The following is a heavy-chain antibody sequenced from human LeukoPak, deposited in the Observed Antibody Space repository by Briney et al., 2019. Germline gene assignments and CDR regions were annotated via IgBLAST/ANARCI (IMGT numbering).Heavy chain of an antibody. V-gene: IGHV4-34*09. J-gene: IGHJ6*02. D-gene: IGHD3-22*01. CDR1: GGSFSGYY. CDR3: ARGYYYDSSGYYPSNYYGMDV. CDR2: INHSGST. Sequence: PSETLSLTCAVYGGSFSGYYWSWIRQPPGKGLEWIGEINHSGSTNYNPSLKSRVTISVDTSKNQFSLKLSSVTAADTAVYYCARGYYYDSSGYYPSNYYGMDVWGQGTTVTVSS.